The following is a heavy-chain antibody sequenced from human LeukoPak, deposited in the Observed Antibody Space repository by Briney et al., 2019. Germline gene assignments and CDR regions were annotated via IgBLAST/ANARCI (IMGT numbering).Heavy chain of an antibody. V-gene: IGHV3-23*01. Sequence: GGSLRLSCAASGFTFSSYGMSWVRQAPGKGLEWVSAISGSGGSTYYADSVKGRFTISRDNSKNTLYLQMNSLRAEDTAVYYCAKAVSVATHFDYWGQGTLVTVSS. D-gene: IGHD5-12*01. J-gene: IGHJ4*02. CDR1: GFTFSSYG. CDR2: ISGSGGST. CDR3: AKAVSVATHFDY.